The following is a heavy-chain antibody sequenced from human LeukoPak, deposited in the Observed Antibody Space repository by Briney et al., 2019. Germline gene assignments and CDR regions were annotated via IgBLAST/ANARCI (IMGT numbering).Heavy chain of an antibody. D-gene: IGHD5-12*01. Sequence: GGSLRLSCVASGFTFDSYGMNWVRQAPGKGLEWVSYISRSGSTIFYADSVKGRFTISRDNSKISLYLQMNSLRAEDTAVYYCARPYTAYAFDYWGQGTLVTVSS. V-gene: IGHV3-48*04. CDR2: ISRSGSTI. CDR3: ARPYTAYAFDY. J-gene: IGHJ4*02. CDR1: GFTFDSYG.